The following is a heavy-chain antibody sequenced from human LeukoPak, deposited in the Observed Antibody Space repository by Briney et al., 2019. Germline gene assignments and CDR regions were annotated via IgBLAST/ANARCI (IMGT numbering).Heavy chain of an antibody. CDR2: INHSGST. D-gene: IGHD5-24*01. V-gene: IGHV4-34*01. J-gene: IGHJ6*03. Sequence: SETLSLTCAVYGGSFSGYYWSWIRQPPGKGLEWIGEINHSGSTNYNPSLKSRVTISVDTSKNQFSLKLSSVTAADTAVYYCARVGVDGYNLHYYYYMDVWGKGTTVTVSS. CDR3: ARVGVDGYNLHYYYYMDV. CDR1: GGSFSGYY.